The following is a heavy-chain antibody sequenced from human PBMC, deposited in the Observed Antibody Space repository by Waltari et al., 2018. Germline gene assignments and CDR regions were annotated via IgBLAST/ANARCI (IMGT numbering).Heavy chain of an antibody. V-gene: IGHV3-30*02. CDR1: GFTFSSYG. J-gene: IGHJ4*02. CDR3: AKGDLWNPGDY. CDR2: IRYDGSNK. D-gene: IGHD1-1*01. Sequence: QVQLVESGGGVVQPGGSLRLSCAASGFTFSSYGMHWVRQAPGKGLEWGAFIRYDGSNKYYADSVKGRFTISRDNSKNTLYLQMNSLRAEDTAVYYCAKGDLWNPGDYWGQGTLVTVSS.